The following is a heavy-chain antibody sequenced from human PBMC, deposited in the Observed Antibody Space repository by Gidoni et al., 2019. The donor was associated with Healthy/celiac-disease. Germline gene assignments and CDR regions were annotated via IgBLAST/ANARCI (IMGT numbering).Heavy chain of an antibody. CDR2: ISYDGSNK. V-gene: IGHV3-30*18. CDR3: AKDLQGDYLPDY. CDR1: GFTFSSYG. Sequence: QVQLVESGGGVVQPGRCLRLSCAASGFTFSSYGMHWVRQAPGKGLEWVAVISYDGSNKYYADSVKGRFTISRDNSKNTLYLQMNSLRAEDTAVYYCAKDLQGDYLPDYWGQGTLVTVSS. D-gene: IGHD4-17*01. J-gene: IGHJ4*02.